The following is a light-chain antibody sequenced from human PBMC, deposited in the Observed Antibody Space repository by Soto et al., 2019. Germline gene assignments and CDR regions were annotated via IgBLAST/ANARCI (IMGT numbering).Light chain of an antibody. V-gene: IGLV2-8*01. CDR2: EVT. J-gene: IGLJ3*02. Sequence: SVLTQPPSASGSPGQSVTLSCPGTSSDVGGYNYVSWYQQYPGRAPKLMIYEVTKRPSGVPDRFSGSKSGNTASLTVSGLQAEDEADYYCSSYAASNNFYFVFGGGTKLTVL. CDR1: SSDVGGYNY. CDR3: SSYAASNNFYFV.